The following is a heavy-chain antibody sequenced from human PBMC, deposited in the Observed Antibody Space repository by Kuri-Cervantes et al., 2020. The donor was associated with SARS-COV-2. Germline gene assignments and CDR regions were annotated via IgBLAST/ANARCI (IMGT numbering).Heavy chain of an antibody. CDR3: AADMAYCGGDCYSNYYYYYYGMDV. V-gene: IGHV1-69*02. CDR2: IIPILGIA. D-gene: IGHD2-21*02. CDR1: GGTFSSYT. J-gene: IGHJ6*02. Sequence: VKVSCKASGGTFSSYTISWVRQAPGQGLEWMGRIIPILGIANYAQKFQGRVTITADKSTSTAYMELSSLRSEDTAVYYCAADMAYCGGDCYSNYYYYYYGMDVWGQGTTVTVSS.